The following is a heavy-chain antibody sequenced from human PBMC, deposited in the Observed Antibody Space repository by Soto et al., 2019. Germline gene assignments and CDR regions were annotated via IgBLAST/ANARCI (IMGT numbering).Heavy chain of an antibody. CDR1: GFIFNTYG. V-gene: IGHV3-33*01. J-gene: IGHJ5*02. Sequence: QGQLVESGGGVVQPGRSLRLSCAASGFIFNTYGMHWVRQAPGKGLEWVAVIWSDGNNKYYADSVKGRFTISRDNSKNTLYLEMNSLRAEDTAVYYCARVLVGLTGTASGLRPWGQGTLVTVSS. CDR2: IWSDGNNK. CDR3: ARVLVGLTGTASGLRP. D-gene: IGHD1-7*01.